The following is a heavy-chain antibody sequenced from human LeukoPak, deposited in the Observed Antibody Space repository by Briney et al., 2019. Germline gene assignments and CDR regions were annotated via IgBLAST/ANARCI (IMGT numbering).Heavy chain of an antibody. Sequence: AGVKVSRKCSVYTFTRYRISWVGQAPRQGREWMGWIREYNGNTNYTKKLQGRVTMTTDTSTSTAYMERRSLRSDDTAVYDCAREDRFGERNWGQGTLVTVSS. V-gene: IGHV1-18*04. CDR1: VYTFTRYR. CDR3: AREDRFGERN. J-gene: IGHJ4*02. D-gene: IGHD3-10*01. CDR2: IREYNGNT.